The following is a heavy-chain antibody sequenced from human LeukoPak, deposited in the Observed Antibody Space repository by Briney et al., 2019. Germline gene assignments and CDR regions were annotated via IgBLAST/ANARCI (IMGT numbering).Heavy chain of an antibody. Sequence: GGSLRLSCAAPGFTFSSYGMSWVRQAPGKGLEWVSAIRGNGAYTYYPDSVRGRFTISRDNSKNTLFLQMNSLRAEDTGVYYCAKLPQGGGDYYYVDVWGKGTTVTVSS. J-gene: IGHJ6*03. CDR2: IRGNGAYT. CDR3: AKLPQGGGDYYYVDV. D-gene: IGHD1-26*01. V-gene: IGHV3-23*01. CDR1: GFTFSSYG.